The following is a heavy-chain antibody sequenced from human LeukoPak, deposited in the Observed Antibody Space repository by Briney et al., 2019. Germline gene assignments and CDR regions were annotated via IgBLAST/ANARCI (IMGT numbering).Heavy chain of an antibody. J-gene: IGHJ3*02. D-gene: IGHD6-19*01. CDR1: GGSISKYY. V-gene: IGHV4-59*01. CDR2: IYYSGST. CDR3: VRGPGIAVARGAFDI. Sequence: SETLSLTCTVSGGSISKYYWNWIRQPPGKGLEWIGYIYYSGSTNYSPSLKSRVTVSIDTSKNQFSLKLNSVTAADTAVYYCVRGPGIAVARGAFDIWGQGTMVTVSS.